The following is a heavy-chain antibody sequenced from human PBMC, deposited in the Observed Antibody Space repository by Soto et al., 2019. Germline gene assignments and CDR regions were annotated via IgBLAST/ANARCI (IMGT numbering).Heavy chain of an antibody. CDR3: ARDPRSSGYYPFDY. CDR1: GFTFSSYA. J-gene: IGHJ4*02. Sequence: GGSLRLSCAASGFTFSSYAMSWVRQAPGKGLEWVSAISGSGGSTYYADSVKGRFTISRDNSKNTLYLQMNSLRAEDTAVYYCARDPRSSGYYPFDYWGQGTLVTVSS. V-gene: IGHV3-23*01. D-gene: IGHD3-22*01. CDR2: ISGSGGST.